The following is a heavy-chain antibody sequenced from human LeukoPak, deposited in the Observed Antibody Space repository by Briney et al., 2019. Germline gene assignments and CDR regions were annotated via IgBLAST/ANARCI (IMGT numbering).Heavy chain of an antibody. D-gene: IGHD3-3*01. J-gene: IGHJ4*02. CDR3: ARGGLSILGVVTRVPDY. CDR1: GGSFSGYY. Sequence: SETLSLTCAVYGGSFSGYYWSWIRQPPGKGLEWIGEINHSGSTNYNQSLKSRVTISVDTTQNQFSLKLGAATAADTAVYYCARGGLSILGVVTRVPDYGGQGTLVTVSS. CDR2: INHSGST. V-gene: IGHV4-34*01.